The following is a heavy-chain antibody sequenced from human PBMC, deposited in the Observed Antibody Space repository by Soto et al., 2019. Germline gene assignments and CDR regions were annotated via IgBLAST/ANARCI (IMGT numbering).Heavy chain of an antibody. CDR1: GFTFSSYA. D-gene: IGHD2-2*01. Sequence: GGSLRLSCAASGFTFSSYAMSWVRQAPGKGLEWVSAISGSGGSTYYADSVKGRFTISRDNSKNTLYLQMNSLRAEDTAVYYCAKGNTFYCSSTNCYLYRGQGTLVTVSS. CDR3: AKGNTFYCSSTNCYLY. CDR2: ISGSGGST. J-gene: IGHJ4*02. V-gene: IGHV3-23*01.